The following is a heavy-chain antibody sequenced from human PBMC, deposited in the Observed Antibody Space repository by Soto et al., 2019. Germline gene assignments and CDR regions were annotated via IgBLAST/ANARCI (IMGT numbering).Heavy chain of an antibody. Sequence: EVQLVESGGGLVQPGGSLRLSCAASGFSVSTYYMNWVRQAPGKGLEWVSITLGGGNTYYADSVKGRFTVSKDNSNNTLFLQMSSLRAADTSVYYCARDWGYAFDYWGQGALVTVSS. V-gene: IGHV3-66*01. CDR1: GFSVSTYY. CDR2: TLGGGNT. D-gene: IGHD5-12*01. J-gene: IGHJ4*02. CDR3: ARDWGYAFDY.